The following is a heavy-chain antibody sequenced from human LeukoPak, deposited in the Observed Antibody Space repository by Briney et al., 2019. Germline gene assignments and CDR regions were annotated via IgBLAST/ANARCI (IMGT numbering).Heavy chain of an antibody. CDR1: GYTFTGYY. J-gene: IGHJ3*02. CDR3: ARDTPYYDSLSDAFDI. CDR2: IIPIFGTA. Sequence: SVKVSCKASGYTFTGYYMHWVRQAPGQGLEWMGGIIPIFGTANYAQKFQGRVTITADESTSTAYMELRSLRSDDTAVYYCARDTPYYDSLSDAFDIWGQGTMVTVSS. D-gene: IGHD3-22*01. V-gene: IGHV1-69*13.